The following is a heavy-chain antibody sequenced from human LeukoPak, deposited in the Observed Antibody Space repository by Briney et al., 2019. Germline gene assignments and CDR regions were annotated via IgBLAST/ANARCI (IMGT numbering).Heavy chain of an antibody. V-gene: IGHV3-66*01. CDR1: GFTISSNY. CDR2: IYSGGST. Sequence: GGSLRLSCAASGFTISSNYMSWVRQAPGKGLEWVSVIYSGGSTYYADSVKGRFTISRDNSKNTLYLQMNSLRAEDTAVYYCARDHVGGTGGAFDIWGQGKMVTVSS. J-gene: IGHJ3*02. D-gene: IGHD2-15*01. CDR3: ARDHVGGTGGAFDI.